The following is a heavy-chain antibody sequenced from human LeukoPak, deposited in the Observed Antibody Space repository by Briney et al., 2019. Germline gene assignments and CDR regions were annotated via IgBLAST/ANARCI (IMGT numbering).Heavy chain of an antibody. CDR3: AKGLAGNYYYYMDV. Sequence: GSLRLSCAASGFTFDDYAMHWVRQAPGKGLEWVSLISWDGGSTYYADSVKGRFTISRDNSKNSLYLQMNSLRAEDTALYYCAKGLAGNYYYYMDVWGKGTTVTVSS. J-gene: IGHJ6*03. D-gene: IGHD2-15*01. V-gene: IGHV3-43D*03. CDR1: GFTFDDYA. CDR2: ISWDGGST.